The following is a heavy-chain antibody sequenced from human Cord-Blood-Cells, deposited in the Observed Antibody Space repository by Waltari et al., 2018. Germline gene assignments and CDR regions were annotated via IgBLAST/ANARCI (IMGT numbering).Heavy chain of an antibody. V-gene: IGHV4-39*01. CDR2: IYYSGST. CDR3: ARRYYDILTGYFDPFDY. J-gene: IGHJ4*02. Sequence: QLQLQESGPGLVKPSETLSLTCTVSGGSISSSSYYWGWIRQPPGKGLEWIGSIYYSGSTYYNPSLKSRVTISVDTSKNQFSLKLSSVTAADTAVYYCARRYYDILTGYFDPFDYWGQGTLVTVSS. CDR1: GGSISSSSYY. D-gene: IGHD3-9*01.